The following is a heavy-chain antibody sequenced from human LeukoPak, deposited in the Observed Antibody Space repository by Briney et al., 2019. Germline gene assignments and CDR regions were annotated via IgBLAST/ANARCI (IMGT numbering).Heavy chain of an antibody. D-gene: IGHD6-13*01. J-gene: IGHJ4*02. CDR2: IYYSGST. CDR1: GGSISSSSYY. Sequence: SETLSLTCTVSGGSISSSSYYWGWIRQPPGNGLEWIGSIYYSGSTYYNPSLKSRVTISVDTSKNQFSLKLSSVTAADTAVYYCARGGPRVGYSSSWYGIAKDTTIDYWGQGTLVTVSS. CDR3: ARGGPRVGYSSSWYGIAKDTTIDY. V-gene: IGHV4-39*01.